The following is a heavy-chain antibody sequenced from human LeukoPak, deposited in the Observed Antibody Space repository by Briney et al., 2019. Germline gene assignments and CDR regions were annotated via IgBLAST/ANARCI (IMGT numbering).Heavy chain of an antibody. V-gene: IGHV3-64*02. Sequence: GGSLRLSCAASGFTLSSYGMDWVRQAPGKGLEFVSGLSRDGGSTYYADSVRGRFTISRDDFKTTLCLQMRSLTTEDLGFYYCARVRGSSWSFYYMDVWGKGTPVTVSS. D-gene: IGHD6-6*01. J-gene: IGHJ6*03. CDR2: LSRDGGST. CDR3: ARVRGSSWSFYYMDV. CDR1: GFTLSSYG.